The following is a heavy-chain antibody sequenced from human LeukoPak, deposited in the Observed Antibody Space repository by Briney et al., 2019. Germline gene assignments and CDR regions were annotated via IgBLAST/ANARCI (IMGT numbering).Heavy chain of an antibody. Sequence: GGSLRLSCAASGFTFSNAWMSWVRQAPGKGLEWVGRIKSKTDGGTTDYAAPAKGRFTISRDDSKNTLYLQMNSLKTEDTAVYYCTTHADYYDSSGLDYWGQGTLVTVSS. CDR1: GFTFSNAW. CDR3: TTHADYYDSSGLDY. D-gene: IGHD3-22*01. V-gene: IGHV3-15*01. J-gene: IGHJ4*02. CDR2: IKSKTDGGTT.